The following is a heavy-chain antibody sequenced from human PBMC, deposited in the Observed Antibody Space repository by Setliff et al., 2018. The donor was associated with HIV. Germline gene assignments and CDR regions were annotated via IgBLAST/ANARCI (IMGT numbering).Heavy chain of an antibody. D-gene: IGHD2-21*01. CDR1: GFTFSSYI. CDR2: ISRTSSYI. Sequence: GSLRLSCEVSGFTFSSYIMNWVRQAPGKGLEWVSSISRTSSYIYYVDSVKGRFTISRDNAKNSLYLQVNSLRAEDTAVYYCTTGDTNPIYPQYMDIWGRGTTVTVSS. J-gene: IGHJ6*03. V-gene: IGHV3-21*01. CDR3: TTGDTNPIYPQYMDI.